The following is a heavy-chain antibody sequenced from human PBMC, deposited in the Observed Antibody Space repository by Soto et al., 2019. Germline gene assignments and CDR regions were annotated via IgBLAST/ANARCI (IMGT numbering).Heavy chain of an antibody. CDR2: ISTTGGT. V-gene: IGHV4-4*07. Sequence: KTSETLSLTCIVSGGSTSTYHWSWIRQPAGKGLVWIGRISTTGGTNYSPSLESRVTMSLDTSKNYFSLELTSVTAADTAVYYCAKGAGPPWYDPGGQGILVTVAS. CDR3: AKGAGPPWYDP. CDR1: GGSTSTYH. J-gene: IGHJ5*02.